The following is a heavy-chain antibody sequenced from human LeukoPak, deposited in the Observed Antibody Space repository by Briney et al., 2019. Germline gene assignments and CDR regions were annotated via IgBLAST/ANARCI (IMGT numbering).Heavy chain of an antibody. V-gene: IGHV3-21*01. CDR3: ARAVGRGASYFDY. CDR2: ISSSSSYI. Sequence: PGGPLRLSCAASGFTFSSYSMNWVRQAPGKGLEWVSSISSSSSYIYYADSVKGRFTISRDNAKNSLYLQMNSLRAEDTAVYYCARAVGRGASYFDYWGQGTLVTVSS. CDR1: GFTFSSYS. J-gene: IGHJ4*02. D-gene: IGHD1-26*01.